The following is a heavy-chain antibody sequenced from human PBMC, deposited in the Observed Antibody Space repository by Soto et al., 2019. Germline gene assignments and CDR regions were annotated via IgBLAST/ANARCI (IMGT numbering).Heavy chain of an antibody. D-gene: IGHD2-21*02. Sequence: ASVKVSCKSSGYPFNTYDLHWVRQAPGQGLEWMGMIHPSGGGSTYAQKFLGRVTMTMDSSTSTVFMELTSLRSADTAVYYCARGGHIAVVTDSFDSWG. CDR1: GYPFNTYD. J-gene: IGHJ4*01. CDR2: IHPSGGGS. CDR3: ARGGHIAVVTDSFDS. V-gene: IGHV1-46*02.